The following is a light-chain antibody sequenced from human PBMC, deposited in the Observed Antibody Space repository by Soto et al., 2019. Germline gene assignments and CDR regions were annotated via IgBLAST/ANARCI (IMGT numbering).Light chain of an antibody. J-gene: IGKJ1*01. Sequence: EIVLTQSPGTLSLSPGERDTRSCRASQSVSSSHLAWYQQNPGQAPRLLIYGATSRAPGIPYRFSGSGSGTDFTLTISRREPEDFAVYYCQPYGTSAGTYGSGTKVEIQ. CDR1: QSVSSSH. CDR2: GAT. V-gene: IGKV3-20*01. CDR3: QPYGTSAGT.